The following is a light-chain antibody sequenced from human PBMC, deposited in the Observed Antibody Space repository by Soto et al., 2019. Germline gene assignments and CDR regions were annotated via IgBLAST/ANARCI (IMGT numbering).Light chain of an antibody. CDR3: QQYGSSSWT. CDR1: QSVSSSY. J-gene: IGKJ1*01. V-gene: IGKV3-20*01. Sequence: EIVLTQSPGTLSLSPGERATLSCRASQSVSSSYLAWYQQKPGQAPRLLIYGASSRATGIPDRFSGSGSGTDVTLTISRLEPEDFAVYYCQQYGSSSWTLGQVTKVEI. CDR2: GAS.